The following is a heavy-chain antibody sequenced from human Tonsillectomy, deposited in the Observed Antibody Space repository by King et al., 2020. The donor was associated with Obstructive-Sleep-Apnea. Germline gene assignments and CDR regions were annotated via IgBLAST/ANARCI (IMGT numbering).Heavy chain of an antibody. Sequence: VQLVESGGSLVQPGRSLRLSCAASGFMFDEYAIHWVRQAPGKGLEWGSGISWNSGIIGYADSVKGRFTISRDNANNSLYLQMNTLRPEDTALYYCAKVSGSYYTEFDYWGQGTLVTVSS. D-gene: IGHD1-26*01. CDR2: ISWNSGII. CDR3: AKVSGSYYTEFDY. V-gene: IGHV3-9*01. J-gene: IGHJ4*02. CDR1: GFMFDEYA.